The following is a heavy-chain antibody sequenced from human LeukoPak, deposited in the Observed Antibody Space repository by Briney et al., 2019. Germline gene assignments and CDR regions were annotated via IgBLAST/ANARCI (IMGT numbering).Heavy chain of an antibody. D-gene: IGHD3-3*01. CDR3: AEGTVRFLEWSQRGYFDY. CDR2: ISSTVINT. J-gene: IGHJ4*02. CDR1: GFTFSNYA. V-gene: IGHV3-23*01. Sequence: PGGSLRLSCAASGFTFSNYAMTWVRQAPGKGLEWVSSISSTVINTYNADSVKGRFTISRDNSKNTLYLQMNSLRADDTAIYYCAEGTVRFLEWSQRGYFDYWGQGILVTVSS.